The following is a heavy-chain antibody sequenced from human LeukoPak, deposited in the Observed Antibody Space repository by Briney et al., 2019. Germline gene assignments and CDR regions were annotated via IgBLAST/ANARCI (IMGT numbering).Heavy chain of an antibody. CDR3: ARDDGGYDPLWY. Sequence: GRSLRLSCAVSGFTFSSYGMHWVRQAPGKGLEWVAVIWYDGSNKYYADSVKGRFTISRDNAKNSLYLQMNSLRAEDTAVYYCARDDGGYDPLWYWGQGTLVTVSS. CDR2: IWYDGSNK. J-gene: IGHJ4*02. CDR1: GFTFSSYG. D-gene: IGHD3-3*01. V-gene: IGHV3-33*01.